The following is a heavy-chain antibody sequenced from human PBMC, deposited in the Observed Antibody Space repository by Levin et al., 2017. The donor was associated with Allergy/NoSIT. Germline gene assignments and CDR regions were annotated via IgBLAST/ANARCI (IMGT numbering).Heavy chain of an antibody. D-gene: IGHD1-26*01. CDR2: INGDGSST. CDR3: ARGYSGGSRIDY. J-gene: IGHJ4*02. V-gene: IGHV3-74*01. CDR1: GFTFSTSW. Sequence: GGSLRLSCAASGFTFSTSWMHWVRQAPGKGLLWVSRINGDGSSTTYAGSVKGRFTISRDNAQNTLYLQMNSLRAEDTAVYYCARGYSGGSRIDYWGQGTLVTVSS.